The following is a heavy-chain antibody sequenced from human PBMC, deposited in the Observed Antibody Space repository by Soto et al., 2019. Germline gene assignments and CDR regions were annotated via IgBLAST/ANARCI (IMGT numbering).Heavy chain of an antibody. CDR2: IYCDGNT. CDR1: GGSITSSSHY. D-gene: IGHD6-6*01. Sequence: SEPLSLTCTVSGGSITSSSHYWGWIRQPPGKGLECIGNIYCDGNTYYNPSLKSRVTISLDTSKNQFSLRLNSVTAADTAVYYCARSSITPRLFMYPFDYWGQGTLVTVSS. J-gene: IGHJ4*02. V-gene: IGHV4-39*01. CDR3: ARSSITPRLFMYPFDY.